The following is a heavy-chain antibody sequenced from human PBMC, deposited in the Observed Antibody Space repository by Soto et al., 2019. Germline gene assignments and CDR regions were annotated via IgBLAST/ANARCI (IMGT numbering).Heavy chain of an antibody. CDR2: LSWNSGTI. Sequence: EVQLVESGGGLVQPGKSLRLSCAASGFTFDDYAMHWVRQVPGKGLEWVSGLSWNSGTIDYADSVKGRFTISRDNAKNSLHLLMNSLKPEDTAFYYCAKAESSGWYYSLDYWGQGTLVTVSS. CDR1: GFTFDDYA. D-gene: IGHD6-19*01. J-gene: IGHJ4*02. V-gene: IGHV3-9*01. CDR3: AKAESSGWYYSLDY.